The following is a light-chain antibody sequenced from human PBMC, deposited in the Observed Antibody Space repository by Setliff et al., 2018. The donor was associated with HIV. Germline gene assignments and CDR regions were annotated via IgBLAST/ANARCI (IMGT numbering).Light chain of an antibody. CDR3: QSYDYRLDGSRV. CDR1: SSDVGGYNY. Sequence: QSALTQPRSVSGSPGQSVTLSCTGSSSDVGGYNYVSWYQQHPAKAPKLIIYDVTKRPSGVPDRFSGSNSGTAASLAINGLQAEDEADYYCQSYDYRLDGSRVFGTGTKVTVL. CDR2: DVT. J-gene: IGLJ1*01. V-gene: IGLV2-11*01.